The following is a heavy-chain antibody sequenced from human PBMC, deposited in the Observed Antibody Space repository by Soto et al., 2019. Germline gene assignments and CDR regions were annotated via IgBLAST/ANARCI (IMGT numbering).Heavy chain of an antibody. CDR1: GYTFTYRY. J-gene: IGHJ4*02. CDR2: ITPFNGNT. V-gene: IGHV1-45*02. CDR3: WEDYSSGDGFDY. D-gene: IGHD3-22*01. Sequence: QMQLVQSGAEVKKTGSSVKVSCKASGYTFTYRYLHWVRQAPGQALEWMGWITPFNGNTNYAQKFQDRVTITGDRSMSTAYMELSSLRSEDRAMYYCWEDYSSGDGFDYWGQGTLVTVS.